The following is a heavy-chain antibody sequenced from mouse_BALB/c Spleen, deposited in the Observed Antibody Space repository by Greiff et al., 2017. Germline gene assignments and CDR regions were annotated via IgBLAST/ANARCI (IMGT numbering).Heavy chain of an antibody. CDR1: GYAFTNYL. CDR2: INPGSGGT. CDR3: ARYGSSFDY. D-gene: IGHD1-1*01. V-gene: IGHV1-54*01. Sequence: QVQLKQSGAELVRPGTSVKVSCKASGYAFTNYLIEWVKQRPGQGLEWIGVINPGSGGTNYNEKFKGKATLTADKSSSTAYMQLSSLTSDDSAVYFCARYGSSFDYWGQGTTLTVSS. J-gene: IGHJ2*01.